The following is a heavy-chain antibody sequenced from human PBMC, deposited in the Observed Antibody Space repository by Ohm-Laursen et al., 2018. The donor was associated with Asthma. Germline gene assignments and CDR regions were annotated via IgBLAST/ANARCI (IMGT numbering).Heavy chain of an antibody. CDR2: INSVFGTS. CDR3: ARKAGSCITSNCYSLDF. D-gene: IGHD2-15*01. Sequence: SVKVSCKASGYTFSSYGISWVRQAPGQGLEWLGGINSVFGTSTYPQKFHDRFTITADESTSTVYMTLSSLTSEDTAVYYCARKAGSCITSNCYSLDFWGQGTLVTVSS. V-gene: IGHV1-69*13. CDR1: GYTFSSYG. J-gene: IGHJ4*02.